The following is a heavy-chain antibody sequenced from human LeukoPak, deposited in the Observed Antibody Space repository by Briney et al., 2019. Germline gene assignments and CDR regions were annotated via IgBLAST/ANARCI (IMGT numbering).Heavy chain of an antibody. CDR3: AKDRAQQLVLDF. V-gene: IGHV3-23*01. J-gene: IGHJ4*02. Sequence: PGGSLRLSCAAAGCTFSSYAMSWVRQAPGKGLEWVSAIIGSGSSTYYADSVKGRFTISRDNSKNTLFLQMSSLRAEDTAVYYCAKDRAQQLVLDFWGQGTLVTVSS. CDR1: GCTFSSYA. CDR2: IIGSGSST. D-gene: IGHD6-13*01.